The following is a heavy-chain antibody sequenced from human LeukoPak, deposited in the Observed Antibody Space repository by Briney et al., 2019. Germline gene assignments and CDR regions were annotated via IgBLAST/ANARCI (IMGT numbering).Heavy chain of an antibody. CDR2: IYTSGST. D-gene: IGHD6-19*01. J-gene: IGHJ6*02. V-gene: IGHV4-61*02. CDR1: GGSISSGSYY. Sequence: PSETLSLTCTVSGGSISSGSYYWSWIRQPAGKGLEWIGRIYTSGSTNYNPSLKSRVTISVDTSKNQFSLKLSSVTAADTAVYYCARARPHLLAVTGPIYYYGMDVWGQGTTVTVSS. CDR3: ARARPHLLAVTGPIYYYGMDV.